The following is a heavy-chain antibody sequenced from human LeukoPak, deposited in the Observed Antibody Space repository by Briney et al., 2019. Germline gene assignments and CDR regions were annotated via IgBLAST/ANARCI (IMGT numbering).Heavy chain of an antibody. CDR3: ASGKGAAAGRDY. CDR1: GFTFSSNS. V-gene: IGHV3-74*01. CDR2: INTDGSST. J-gene: IGHJ4*02. Sequence: GGSLRLSCAASGFTFSSNSMHWVRQAPGKGLVWVSRINTDGSSTLYADSVKGRFTIPRDNAKNTLYLQMNSLRAEDTAVYYCASGKGAAAGRDYWGQGTLVTVSS. D-gene: IGHD6-13*01.